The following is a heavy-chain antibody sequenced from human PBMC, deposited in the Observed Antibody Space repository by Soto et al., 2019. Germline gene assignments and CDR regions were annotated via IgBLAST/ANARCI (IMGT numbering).Heavy chain of an antibody. CDR3: VKEYDFWSGYYTGVYYYYGMDV. V-gene: IGHV3-64D*08. D-gene: IGHD3-3*01. CDR2: ISSNGGST. J-gene: IGHJ6*02. Sequence: GGSLRLSCSASGFTFSSYAMHWVRQAPGKGLEYVSAISSNGGSTYYADSVKGRFTISRDNSKNTLYLQMSSLRAEDTAVYYCVKEYDFWSGYYTGVYYYYGMDVWGQGTTVTVSS. CDR1: GFTFSSYA.